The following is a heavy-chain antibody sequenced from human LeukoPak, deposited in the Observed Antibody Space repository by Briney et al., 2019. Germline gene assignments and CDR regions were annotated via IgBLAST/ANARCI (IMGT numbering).Heavy chain of an antibody. V-gene: IGHV4-39*01. J-gene: IGHJ5*02. CDR1: GGSISSYY. CDR2: IYYSGST. Sequence: SETLSLTCTVSGGSISSYYWSWIRQPPGKGLEWIGSIYYSGSTYYNPSLKSRVTISVDTSKNQFSLKLSSVTAADTAVYYCARPAPRGNGSGSSSWFDPWGQGTLVTVSS. CDR3: ARPAPRGNGSGSSSWFDP. D-gene: IGHD3-10*01.